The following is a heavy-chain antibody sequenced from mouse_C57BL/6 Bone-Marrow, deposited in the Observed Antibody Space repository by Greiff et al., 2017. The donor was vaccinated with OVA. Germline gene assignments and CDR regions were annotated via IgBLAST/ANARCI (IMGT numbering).Heavy chain of an antibody. D-gene: IGHD2-3*01. CDR1: GFTFSSYG. CDR3: ARQGWLLPFAY. CDR2: ISSGGSYT. V-gene: IGHV5-6*01. J-gene: IGHJ3*01. Sequence: EVMLVESGGDLVKPGGSLKLSCAASGFTFSSYGMSWVRQTPDQRLEWVATISSGGSYTHYPDSVKGRFTISRDNAKNTLYLQMSSLKSEDTAMYYCARQGWLLPFAYWGQGTLVTVSA.